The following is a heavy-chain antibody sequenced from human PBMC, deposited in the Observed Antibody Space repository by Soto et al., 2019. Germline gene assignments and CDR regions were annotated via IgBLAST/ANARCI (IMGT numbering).Heavy chain of an antibody. CDR2: LSGGGGST. Sequence: GGSLRLSCAASGFTFGAFAMAWVRQRPGNGLEWVSSLSGGGGSTYYNNSVRGRFTISRDNSNSTLFLQMNNLRAEDTAVYFCAKTHTDTKVVTRYWYFDLWGRGTLVTVSS. J-gene: IGHJ2*01. CDR3: AKTHTDTKVVTRYWYFDL. D-gene: IGHD2-21*02. V-gene: IGHV3-23*01. CDR1: GFTFGAFA.